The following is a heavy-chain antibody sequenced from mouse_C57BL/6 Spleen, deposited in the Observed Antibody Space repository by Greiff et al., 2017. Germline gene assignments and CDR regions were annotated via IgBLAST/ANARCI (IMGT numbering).Heavy chain of an antibody. V-gene: IGHV5-6*01. Sequence: EVKVVESGGDLVKPGGSLKLSCAASGFTFSSYGMSWVRQTPDKRLEWVATISSGGSYTYYPDSVKGRFTMSRDNAKNTLYLQMSSLKSEDTAMYYCARHRDYEYYYAMDYWGQGTSVTVSS. J-gene: IGHJ4*01. CDR1: GFTFSSYG. CDR3: ARHRDYEYYYAMDY. CDR2: ISSGGSYT. D-gene: IGHD2-4*01.